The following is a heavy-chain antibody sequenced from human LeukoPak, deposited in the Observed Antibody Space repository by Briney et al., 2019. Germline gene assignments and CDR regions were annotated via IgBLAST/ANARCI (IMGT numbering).Heavy chain of an antibody. J-gene: IGHJ6*02. D-gene: IGHD2-15*01. V-gene: IGHV3-7*03. CDR3: ARDGYCSGVRCHNDYYYGVDV. CDR1: GFTFSSYW. CDR2: IKQDGSEK. Sequence: PGGSLRLSCAASGFTFSSYWMSWVRQAPGKGLEWVANIKQDGSEKYYVDSVKGRFTISRDNAKNSLYLQMNSLRAEDTAVYYCARDGYCSGVRCHNDYYYGVDVWGQGTTVTVSS.